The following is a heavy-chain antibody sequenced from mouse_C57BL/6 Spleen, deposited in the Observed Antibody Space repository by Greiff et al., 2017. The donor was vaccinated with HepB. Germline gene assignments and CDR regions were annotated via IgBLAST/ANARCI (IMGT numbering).Heavy chain of an antibody. Sequence: VQLQQSGAELVKPGASVKISCKASGYAFSSYWMNWVKQRPGKGLEWIGQIYPGDGDTNYNGKFKGKGTLTADKSSSTAYMQLSSLTSEDAAVYFCARKGPGRGYFDYWGQGTTLTVSS. D-gene: IGHD3-3*01. J-gene: IGHJ2*01. V-gene: IGHV1-80*01. CDR1: GYAFSSYW. CDR2: IYPGDGDT. CDR3: ARKGPGRGYFDY.